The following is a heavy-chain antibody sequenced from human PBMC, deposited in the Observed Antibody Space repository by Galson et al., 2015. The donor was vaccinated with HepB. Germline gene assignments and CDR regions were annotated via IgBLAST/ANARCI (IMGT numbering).Heavy chain of an antibody. CDR2: INPNSGGT. CDR3: ARVYRGGWELLHYGFDP. Sequence: SVKVSCKASGYIFSGYYIHWVRQAPGQGLEWMGRINPNSGGTNYAQKFQGRVTMTRDTSISTAYMELSRLRSDDTAMYYCARVYRGGWELLHYGFDPWGQGTLVTVSS. J-gene: IGHJ5*02. D-gene: IGHD1-26*01. CDR1: GYIFSGYY. V-gene: IGHV1-2*06.